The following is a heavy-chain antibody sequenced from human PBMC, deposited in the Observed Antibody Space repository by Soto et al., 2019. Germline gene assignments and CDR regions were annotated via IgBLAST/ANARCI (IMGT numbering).Heavy chain of an antibody. V-gene: IGHV3-30-3*01. CDR3: ARDSPAPYRSSLDY. D-gene: IGHD6-13*01. CDR2: ISYDGSNK. J-gene: IGHJ4*02. CDR1: GFTVSSYA. Sequence: VGSLRLSCAASGFTVSSYAMHWVRQAPGKGLEWVAVISYDGSNKYYADSVKGRFTISRDNSKNTLYLQMNSLRAEDTAVYYCARDSPAPYRSSLDYWGQGTLVTVSS.